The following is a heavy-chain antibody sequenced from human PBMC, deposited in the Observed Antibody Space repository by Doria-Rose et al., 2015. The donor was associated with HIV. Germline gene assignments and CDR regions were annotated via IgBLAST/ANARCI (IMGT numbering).Heavy chain of an antibody. CDR3: ARVLSGTYDY. J-gene: IGHJ4*02. D-gene: IGHD1-26*01. V-gene: IGHV4-59*01. CDR1: GGSISHYY. CDR2: IFYTGST. Sequence: QVQLQQWGPGLVKPSETLSLTCSVSGGSISHYYWSWIRQPPGKGLEYIGDIFYTGSTNYSPSLKSRVSISIDTSRNKFYLRLSSVTAADTAVYYCARVLSGTYDYWGQGTLVTVSS.